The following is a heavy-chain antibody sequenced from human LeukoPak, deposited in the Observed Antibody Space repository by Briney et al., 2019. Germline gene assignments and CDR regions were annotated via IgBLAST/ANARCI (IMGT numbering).Heavy chain of an antibody. CDR3: ARVLFWNTYYFDY. D-gene: IGHD2-8*02. CDR2: MHPTGVS. CDR1: GYSISIGFH. V-gene: IGHV4-38-2*02. J-gene: IGHJ4*02. Sequence: SETLSLTCSVSGYSISIGFHWGWIRQSPGKGLEWLGSMHPTGVSYYNPSLKSRVSVSLDTSKNQLSPKLISVTAADTAVYYCARVLFWNTYYFDYWGQGTLVTVSS.